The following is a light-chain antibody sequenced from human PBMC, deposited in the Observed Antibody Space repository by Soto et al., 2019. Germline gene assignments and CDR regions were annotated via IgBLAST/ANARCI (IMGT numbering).Light chain of an antibody. Sequence: QSVLTQPASVSGSPGQSITISCTGSSSDVGSYNHVSWYQQHPGKAPKLMIYEVSKRPSGVSNRFSGSKSGNTASLTISGLQAEDEADYYCCSYAGSRYVFGTGTKVTVL. J-gene: IGLJ1*01. CDR3: CSYAGSRYV. CDR1: SSDVGSYNH. CDR2: EVS. V-gene: IGLV2-23*02.